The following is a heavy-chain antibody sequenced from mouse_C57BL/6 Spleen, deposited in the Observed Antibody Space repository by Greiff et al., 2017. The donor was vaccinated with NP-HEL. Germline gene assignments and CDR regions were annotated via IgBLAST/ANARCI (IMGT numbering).Heavy chain of an antibody. J-gene: IGHJ3*01. CDR3: ARDYYSNYVLFAY. Sequence: EVQLVESGGGLVKPGGSLKLSCAASGFTFSSYAMSWVRQTPEKRLEWVATISDGGSYTYYPDNVKGRFTISRDNAKNNLYLQMSHLKSEDTAMYYCARDYYSNYVLFAYWGQGTLVTVSA. D-gene: IGHD2-5*01. V-gene: IGHV5-4*01. CDR1: GFTFSSYA. CDR2: ISDGGSYT.